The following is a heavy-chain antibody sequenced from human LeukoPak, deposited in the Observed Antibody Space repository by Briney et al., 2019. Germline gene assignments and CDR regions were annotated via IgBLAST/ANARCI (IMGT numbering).Heavy chain of an antibody. V-gene: IGHV4-34*01. D-gene: IGHD3-10*01. Sequence: SETLSLTCAVYGGSFSGYYWSWIRQPPGKGLEWIGEINHSGSTNYNPSLKSRVTISVDTSKNQFSLKLGSVTAADTAVYYCARGPRGSGSYYKRPFDYWGQGTLVTVSS. J-gene: IGHJ4*02. CDR1: GGSFSGYY. CDR3: ARGPRGSGSYYKRPFDY. CDR2: INHSGST.